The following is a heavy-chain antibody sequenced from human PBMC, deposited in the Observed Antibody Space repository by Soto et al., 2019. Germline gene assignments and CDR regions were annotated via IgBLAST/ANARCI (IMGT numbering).Heavy chain of an antibody. CDR3: ARDSSGYYYRVGAFDI. V-gene: IGHV3-33*01. Sequence: QVQLVESGGGVVQPGRSLRLSCAASGFTFSSYGMHWVRQAPGKGLEWVAVIWYDGSNKYYADSVKGRFTISRDNSKNTLYLQMNSLRAEDTAVYYCARDSSGYYYRVGAFDIWGQGTMVTVPS. D-gene: IGHD3-22*01. CDR2: IWYDGSNK. CDR1: GFTFSSYG. J-gene: IGHJ3*02.